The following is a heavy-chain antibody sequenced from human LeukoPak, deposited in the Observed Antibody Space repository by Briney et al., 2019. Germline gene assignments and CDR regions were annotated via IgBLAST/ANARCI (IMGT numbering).Heavy chain of an antibody. CDR3: ARDYTYYYDSSGRGFDAFDI. V-gene: IGHV1-69*06. D-gene: IGHD3-22*01. CDR1: GGTFSNYA. CDR2: IIPIFGTA. J-gene: IGHJ3*02. Sequence: ASVKVSCKASGGTFSNYAISWVRQAPGQGLEWMGGIIPIFGTANYAQKFQGRVTITADKSTSTAYMELSSLRSEDTAVYYCARDYTYYYDSSGRGFDAFDIWGQGTMVTVSS.